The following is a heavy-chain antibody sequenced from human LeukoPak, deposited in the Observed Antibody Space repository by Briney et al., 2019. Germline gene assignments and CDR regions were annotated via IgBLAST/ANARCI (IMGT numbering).Heavy chain of an antibody. CDR2: IRSNSEGGTI. Sequence: GGSLRLSCATSGFTFSNAWMNWVRQAPGKGLEWVGRIRSNSEGGTIDYAAPVKGRFTLSRDDSKTTLYLQMNSLQTEDTAVYYCATDFYDSTWGQGTLVTVSS. V-gene: IGHV3-15*07. J-gene: IGHJ5*02. CDR1: GFTFSNAW. CDR3: ATDFYDST. D-gene: IGHD3-22*01.